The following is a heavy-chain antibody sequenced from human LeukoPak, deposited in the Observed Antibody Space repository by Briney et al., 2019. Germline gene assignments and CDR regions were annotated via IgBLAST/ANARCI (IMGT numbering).Heavy chain of an antibody. CDR2: ISSSSNYI. J-gene: IGHJ4*02. CDR3: ARDSPWGGWHEAYYFDY. V-gene: IGHV3-21*01. CDR1: GFTFSSYS. D-gene: IGHD6-19*01. Sequence: GGSLRLSCAASGFTFSSYSMNWVRQAPGKGLEWVSSISSSSNYIYYADSVKGRFTISRDNAKNSLYLQMNSLRAEDTAVYYCARDSPWGGWHEAYYFDYWGQGTLVTVSS.